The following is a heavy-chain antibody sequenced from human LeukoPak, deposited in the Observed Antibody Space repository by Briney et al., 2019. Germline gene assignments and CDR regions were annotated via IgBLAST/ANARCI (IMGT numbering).Heavy chain of an antibody. CDR1: GFTFSSYA. Sequence: TGGSLRLSCATSGFTFSSYAMHWVRQAPGKGLEWVAVISYDGSNKYYADSVKGRFTISRDNSKNTLYLQMNSLRAEDTAVYYCAANVRGGSGSYFDYWGQGTLVTVSS. V-gene: IGHV3-30*01. CDR3: AANVRGGSGSYFDY. D-gene: IGHD3-10*01. CDR2: ISYDGSNK. J-gene: IGHJ4*02.